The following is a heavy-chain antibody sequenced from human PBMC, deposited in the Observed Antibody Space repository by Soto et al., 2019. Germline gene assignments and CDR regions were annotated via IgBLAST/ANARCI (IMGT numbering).Heavy chain of an antibody. Sequence: SETLSLTCTVSGGSITNDYWSWILQPPGKGLEWIGYIYYSGSTNYNPSLESRVTISVDTSKNQFSLRLTSVTAADTAVYYCARRYSLWYYTSGSPGWFDPWGQGTLVTVSS. J-gene: IGHJ5*02. CDR1: GGSITNDY. CDR3: ARRYSLWYYTSGSPGWFDP. CDR2: IYYSGST. D-gene: IGHD3-10*01. V-gene: IGHV4-59*12.